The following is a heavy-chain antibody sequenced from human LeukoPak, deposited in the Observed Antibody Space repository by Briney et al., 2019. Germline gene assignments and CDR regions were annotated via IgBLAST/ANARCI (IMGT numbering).Heavy chain of an antibody. CDR1: GGTFSSYA. CDR3: ARGDCSGGSCYSWDNWFDP. CDR2: INPNSGGT. V-gene: IGHV1-2*04. Sequence: ASVKVSCKASGGTFSSYAISWVRQAPGQGLEWMGWINPNSGGTNYAQKFQGWVTMTRDTSISTAYMELSRLRSDDTAVYYCARGDCSGGSCYSWDNWFDPWGQGTLVTVSS. D-gene: IGHD2-15*01. J-gene: IGHJ5*02.